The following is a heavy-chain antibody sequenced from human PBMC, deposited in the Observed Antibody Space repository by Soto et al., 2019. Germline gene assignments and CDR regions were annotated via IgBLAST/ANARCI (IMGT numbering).Heavy chain of an antibody. V-gene: IGHV3-33*01. CDR3: AREGMPDSSWFSSYYYGMDV. J-gene: IGHJ6*02. CDR1: GFTFSSYG. D-gene: IGHD6-13*01. Sequence: QVQLVESGGGVVQPGRSLRLSCAASGFTFSSYGMHWVRQAPGKGLEWVAVIWYDGSNKYYADSVKGRFTISRDNSKNTLYLQMNSLRAEDTAVYYCAREGMPDSSWFSSYYYGMDVWGQRTTVTVSS. CDR2: IWYDGSNK.